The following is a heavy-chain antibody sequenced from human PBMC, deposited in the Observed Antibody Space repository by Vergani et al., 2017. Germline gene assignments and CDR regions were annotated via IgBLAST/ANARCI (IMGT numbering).Heavy chain of an antibody. J-gene: IGHJ4*02. CDR2: IYDSEST. D-gene: IGHD6-19*01. Sequence: QVQLQESGPGLVKTSETLSLTCTVSVGSISNYYWSWIRQPPGKGLEWIGHIYDSESTKYNPSLKSRVTISVDTSKNQFSLRLSSVTASDTAVYYCARDQRDSSGWYYFDYWGQGTLVTVSS. V-gene: IGHV4-59*01. CDR3: ARDQRDSSGWYYFDY. CDR1: VGSISNYY.